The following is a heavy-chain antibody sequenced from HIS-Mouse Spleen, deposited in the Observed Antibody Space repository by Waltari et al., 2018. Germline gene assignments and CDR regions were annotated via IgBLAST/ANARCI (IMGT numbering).Heavy chain of an antibody. J-gene: IGHJ2*01. Sequence: QLQLQESGPGLVKPSETLSLTCTVSGGSISSSSYYWGWIRQPPGKGLEWIGSIYYRGSTYYNPSRKRRVTISVETSKNQFSLKLSSVTAADTAVYYCAREIPYSSSWYDWYFDLWGRGTLVTVSS. CDR2: IYYRGST. D-gene: IGHD6-13*01. CDR3: AREIPYSSSWYDWYFDL. V-gene: IGHV4-39*07. CDR1: GGSISSSSYY.